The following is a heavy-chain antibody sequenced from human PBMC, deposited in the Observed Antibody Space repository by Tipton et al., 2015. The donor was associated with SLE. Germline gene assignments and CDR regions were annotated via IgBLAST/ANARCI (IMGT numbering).Heavy chain of an antibody. CDR3: ARGSSLYNWICFDY. J-gene: IGHJ4*02. V-gene: IGHV3-7*01. Sequence: SLRLSCAASGFTFSSYWITWFRQAPGKGLEWVANINQDGSEKYYVDSVKGRFTISRDNAKNSLFLQMNSLRVEDTAVYYCARGSSLYNWICFDYWGQGTLVTVPS. CDR2: INQDGSEK. D-gene: IGHD1-20*01. CDR1: GFTFSSYW.